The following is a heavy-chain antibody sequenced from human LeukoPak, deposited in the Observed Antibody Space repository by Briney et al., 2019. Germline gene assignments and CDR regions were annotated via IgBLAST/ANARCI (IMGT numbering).Heavy chain of an antibody. J-gene: IGHJ6*04. V-gene: IGHV1-24*01. D-gene: IGHD3-10*01. CDR2: FDPEDGET. Sequence: ASVKVSCKVSGYTLTELSMHWVRQAPGKGLEWMGGFDPEDGETIYAQKFRGRVTMTEDTSTDTAYMELSSLRSEDTAVYYCTIISSDYYYGMDVWGKGTTVTVSS. CDR3: TIISSDYYYGMDV. CDR1: GYTLTELS.